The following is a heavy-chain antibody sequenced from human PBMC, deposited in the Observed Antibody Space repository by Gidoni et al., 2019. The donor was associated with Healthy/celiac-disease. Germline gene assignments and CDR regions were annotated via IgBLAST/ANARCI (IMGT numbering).Heavy chain of an antibody. D-gene: IGHD3-10*01. J-gene: IGHJ4*02. Sequence: EVQLLDSGGGVVQPGGSRRLSCAASGFTFDDYAMHWVRQAPGKGLEWVSFIRGDGGKTYYADSVKGRFTVSRDNIKKSLYLQMNSLTTEDTAFYYCASGSGVFDYWGQGTLVTVSS. CDR2: IRGDGGKT. CDR3: ASGSGVFDY. CDR1: GFTFDDYA. V-gene: IGHV3-43*02.